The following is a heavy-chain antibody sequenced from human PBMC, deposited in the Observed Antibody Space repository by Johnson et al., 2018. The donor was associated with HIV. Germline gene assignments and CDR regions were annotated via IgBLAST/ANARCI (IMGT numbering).Heavy chain of an antibody. J-gene: IGHJ3*02. D-gene: IGHD2-2*01. Sequence: VQLVESGGGVVQPGRSLRLSCAASGFTFSSYGMAWVRQAPGKGLEWVSRIHSDGSSTSYADSVKGRFTISRDNSKNTLYLQMNSLRAEDTAVYYGARARSIVVVQAAIGSYAFDIWGQGTMVTVSS. CDR1: GFTFSSYG. CDR2: IHSDGSST. CDR3: ARARSIVVVQAAIGSYAFDI. V-gene: IGHV3-74*02.